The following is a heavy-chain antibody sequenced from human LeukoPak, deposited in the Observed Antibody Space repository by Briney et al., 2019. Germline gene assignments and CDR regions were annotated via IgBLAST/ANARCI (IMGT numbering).Heavy chain of an antibody. V-gene: IGHV3-30-3*01. CDR2: ISYDGSNK. CDR1: GFTFSSYA. D-gene: IGHD3-16*01. Sequence: GGSLRLSCATSGFTFSSYAMHWVRQAPGKGLEWVAVISYDGSNKYYADSVKGRFTISRDNSKNTLYLQMNSLRAEDTAVYYCARGGMGEFDYWGQGTLVTVSS. CDR3: ARGGMGEFDY. J-gene: IGHJ4*02.